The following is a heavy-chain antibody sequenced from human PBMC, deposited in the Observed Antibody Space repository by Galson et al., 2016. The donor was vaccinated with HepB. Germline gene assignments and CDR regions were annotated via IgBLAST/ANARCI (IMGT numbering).Heavy chain of an antibody. J-gene: IGHJ6*02. V-gene: IGHV3-30*03. CDR2: ISYGGNEK. CDR1: GFNFSACG. D-gene: IGHD2/OR15-2a*01. Sequence: SLRLSCAASGFNFSACGMHWVRQAPGKGLEWVALISYGGNEKETADSVKGRFTISRENSKSTLFLQMNSLRAEDTAVYYCARDKIVVPFRFSNVMDVWGQGTTVTVSS. CDR3: ARDKIVVPFRFSNVMDV.